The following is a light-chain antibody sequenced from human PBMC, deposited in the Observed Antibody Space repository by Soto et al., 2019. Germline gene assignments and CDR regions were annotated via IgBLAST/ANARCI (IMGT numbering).Light chain of an antibody. CDR3: QQYGSSRT. V-gene: IGKV3-20*01. CDR1: QSVSSSY. J-gene: IGKJ1*01. CDR2: GAS. Sequence: EIGLTQYPGTLSWSPGERATLSCRASQSVSSSYLAWYKQKPGQAPRLLIYGASSRATGIPDRLSGSGSGTDFTLTISRMEPEDFAVYYCQQYGSSRTFGHGTKVDIK.